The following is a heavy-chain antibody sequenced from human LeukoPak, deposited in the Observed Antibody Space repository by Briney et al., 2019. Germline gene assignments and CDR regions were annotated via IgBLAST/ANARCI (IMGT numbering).Heavy chain of an antibody. CDR3: ARGITIPNPAGDY. CDR1: GFTFSSYS. D-gene: IGHD3-3*01. V-gene: IGHV3-21*01. Sequence: GGSLRLSCAASGFTFSSYSMNWVRQAPGKGLEWVSSISSSSSYIYYADSVKGRFTISRDNAKNSLYLQMNSLRAEDTAVYYCARGITIPNPAGDYWGQGTLVTVSS. CDR2: ISSSSSYI. J-gene: IGHJ4*02.